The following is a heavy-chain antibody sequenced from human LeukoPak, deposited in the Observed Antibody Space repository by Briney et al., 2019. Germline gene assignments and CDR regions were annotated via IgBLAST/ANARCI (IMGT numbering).Heavy chain of an antibody. J-gene: IGHJ5*02. CDR3: ARDYYDSSGYSTTEFDP. CDR2: INSDGSST. Sequence: GGSLSLSCAASGFTFSSYWMHWVRQAPGKGLVWVSRINSDGSSTSYADSVKGRFTISRDNAKNTLYLQMNSLRAEDTAVYYCARDYYDSSGYSTTEFDPWGQGTLVTVSS. V-gene: IGHV3-74*01. CDR1: GFTFSSYW. D-gene: IGHD3-22*01.